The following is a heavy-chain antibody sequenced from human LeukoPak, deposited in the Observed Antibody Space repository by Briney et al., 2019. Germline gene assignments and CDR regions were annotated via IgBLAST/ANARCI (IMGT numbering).Heavy chain of an antibody. J-gene: IGHJ3*01. CDR2: IKQDESEK. CDR1: GFTFSSYW. CDR3: ARRRYGEAFNV. Sequence: GGSLRLSCAASGFTFSSYWLSWVRQAPRKGLEWVANIKQDESEKHYVDSVKGRFTISRDNAKNSIYLLMNSLTADDTAMFYCARRRYGEAFNVWGHGTMVIVAS. D-gene: IGHD1-1*01. V-gene: IGHV3-7*01.